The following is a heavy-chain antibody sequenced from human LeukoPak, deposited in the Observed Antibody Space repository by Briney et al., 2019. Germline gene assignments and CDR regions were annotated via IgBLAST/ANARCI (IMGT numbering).Heavy chain of an antibody. CDR1: GYTFTIYG. CDR2: IRAYNGNT. V-gene: IGHV1-18*01. J-gene: IGHJ4*02. CDR3: ARAGITSGWVQNMDY. D-gene: IGHD6-19*01. Sequence: ASVKLSCKASGYTFTIYGINWVRQAPRQGLERMGWIRAYNGNTKHAQKPQGKVTMTTDTSTSTAYMVLGSLRSDDTAVYYCARAGITSGWVQNMDYWGQGTLVTVSS.